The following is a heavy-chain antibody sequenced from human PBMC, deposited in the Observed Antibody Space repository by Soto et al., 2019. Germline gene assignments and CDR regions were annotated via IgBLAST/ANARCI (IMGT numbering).Heavy chain of an antibody. J-gene: IGHJ3*02. CDR1: GFTFSDYC. CDR3: AGVRHRSSWYDAFDI. V-gene: IGHV3-11*01. CDR2: ISSSGSTI. D-gene: IGHD6-13*01. Sequence: QVQLVESGGGLVQPGGSLRLSCAASGFTFSDYCMSWIRQAPGKGLEWVSYISSSGSTIYYADSVKGRFTISRDNAKNSLYLQMNSLRAEDTAVYYCAGVRHRSSWYDAFDIWGQGTMVTVSS.